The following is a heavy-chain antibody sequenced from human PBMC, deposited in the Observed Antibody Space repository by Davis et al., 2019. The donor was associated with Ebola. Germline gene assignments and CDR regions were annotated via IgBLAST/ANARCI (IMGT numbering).Heavy chain of an antibody. CDR1: GGSISSGDYY. D-gene: IGHD3-22*01. CDR2: IYYSGST. V-gene: IGHV4-30-4*01. Sequence: PSETLSLTCTVSGGSISSGDYYWSWIRQPPGKGLEWIGYIYYSGSTYYNPSLKSRVTISVDTSKNQFSLKLSSVTAADTAVYYCARDDPYYYDSSGYYPIGAFDIWGQGTMVTVSS. CDR3: ARDDPYYYDSSGYYPIGAFDI. J-gene: IGHJ3*02.